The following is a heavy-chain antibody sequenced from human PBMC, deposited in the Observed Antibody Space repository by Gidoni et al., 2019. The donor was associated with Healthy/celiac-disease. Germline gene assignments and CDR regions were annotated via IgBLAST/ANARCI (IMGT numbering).Heavy chain of an antibody. CDR1: GYTFTGHY. J-gene: IGHJ5*02. Sequence: QVQLVQSGAEVKKPGASVKVSCKASGYTFTGHYMHWVRQAPGQGLEWMGWINPNSGGTNYAQKFQGRVTMTRDTSISTAYMELSRLRSDDTAVYYCAREVGAAAGTNWFDPWGQGTLVTVSS. CDR3: AREVGAAAGTNWFDP. D-gene: IGHD6-13*01. CDR2: INPNSGGT. V-gene: IGHV1-2*02.